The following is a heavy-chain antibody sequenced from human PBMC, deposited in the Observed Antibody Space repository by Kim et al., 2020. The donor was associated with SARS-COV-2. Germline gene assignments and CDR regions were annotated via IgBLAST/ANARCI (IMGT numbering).Heavy chain of an antibody. Sequence: GGSLRLSCAASGFTFDDYAMHWVRQAPGKGLEWVSGISWNSGSIGYADSVKGRFTISRDNAKNSLYLRMNSLRAEDTALYYCAKDPSYYDSSGYYSDWGQGTLVTVSS. J-gene: IGHJ4*02. CDR2: ISWNSGSI. CDR1: GFTFDDYA. V-gene: IGHV3-9*01. D-gene: IGHD3-22*01. CDR3: AKDPSYYDSSGYYSD.